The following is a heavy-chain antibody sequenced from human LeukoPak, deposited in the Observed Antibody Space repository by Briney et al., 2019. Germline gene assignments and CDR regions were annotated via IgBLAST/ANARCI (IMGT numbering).Heavy chain of an antibody. CDR3: AKDGSSGYYYRLTQFDY. V-gene: IGHV3-30*18. Sequence: PGRSLGLSCAASGFTFSSYGMHWVRQAPGKGLEWVAVISYDGSNKYYADSVKGRFTISRDNSKNTLYLQMNSLRAEDTAVYYCAKDGSSGYYYRLTQFDYWGQGTLVTVSS. D-gene: IGHD3-22*01. CDR2: ISYDGSNK. CDR1: GFTFSSYG. J-gene: IGHJ4*02.